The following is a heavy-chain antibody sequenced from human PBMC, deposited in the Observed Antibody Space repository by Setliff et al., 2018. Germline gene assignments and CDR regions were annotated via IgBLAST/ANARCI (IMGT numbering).Heavy chain of an antibody. J-gene: IGHJ6*02. Sequence: EGSLRLSCAASGFTLSNAWMIWVRQAPGKGLEWVGQIKSKPDGGAAEYASPVRGRFTISRDDSKSTLYLQMSSLKTEDTAVYYCSTAEGDSSSFYHNMDVWGQGSTVTVSS. D-gene: IGHD6-6*01. CDR3: STAEGDSSSFYHNMDV. V-gene: IGHV3-15*01. CDR1: GFTLSNAW. CDR2: IKSKPDGGAA.